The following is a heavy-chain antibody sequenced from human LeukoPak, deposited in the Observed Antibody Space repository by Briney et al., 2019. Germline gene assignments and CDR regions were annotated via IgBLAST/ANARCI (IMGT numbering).Heavy chain of an antibody. V-gene: IGHV4-30-4*01. Sequence: PSQTLSLTCSVSGGSIGSGDYHWSWIRQPPGQGLEWIGYIYYSGSTYYNPSLKSRVTISVDTSKNQFSLKLSSVTAADTAVYYCARTTTVTTLFDYWGQGTLVTVSS. CDR2: IYYSGST. J-gene: IGHJ4*02. CDR3: ARTTTVTTLFDY. CDR1: GGSIGSGDYH. D-gene: IGHD4-17*01.